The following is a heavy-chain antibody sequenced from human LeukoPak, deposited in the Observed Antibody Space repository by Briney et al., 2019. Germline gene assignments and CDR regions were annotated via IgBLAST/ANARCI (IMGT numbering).Heavy chain of an antibody. CDR2: ISSSGST. CDR3: ARLGGKAEKTITMVRGVPRRYYYMDV. D-gene: IGHD3-10*01. Sequence: PSETLSLTCTVSGDSISSGDYYWSWIRQPAGKGLEWIGRISSSGSTNYNPSLKSRVTISVDTSKNQFSLKLSSVTAADTAVYYCARLGGKAEKTITMVRGVPRRYYYMDVWGKGTTVTISS. CDR1: GDSISSGDYY. J-gene: IGHJ6*03. V-gene: IGHV4-61*02.